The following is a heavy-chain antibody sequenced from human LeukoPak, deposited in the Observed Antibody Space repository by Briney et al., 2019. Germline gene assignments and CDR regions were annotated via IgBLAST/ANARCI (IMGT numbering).Heavy chain of an antibody. CDR3: ARGSRYCSTTSCSSFDY. CDR1: RGSISSYY. CDR2: MFHSGSP. V-gene: IGHV4-59*01. J-gene: IGHJ4*02. D-gene: IGHD2-2*01. Sequence: PSETLSLTCTVSRGSISSYYWIWIRQSPRRGLEWIGYMFHSGSPNYNPSLKSRVAISIDTSKNQFSLKLSSVTAADTAVYYCARGSRYCSTTSCSSFDYWGQGTLVTVSS.